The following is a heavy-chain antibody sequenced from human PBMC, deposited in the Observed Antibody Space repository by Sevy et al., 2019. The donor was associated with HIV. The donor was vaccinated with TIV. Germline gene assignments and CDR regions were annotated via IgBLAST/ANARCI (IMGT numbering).Heavy chain of an antibody. Sequence: GGSLRLSCAASGFTFSGSAMHWVRQASGKGLEWVGRIRSKANSYATAYAASVKGRFTISRDDSKNTAYLQTNSLKTEDTAVYYCTRPHYDFWSGYQDYWGQGTLVTVSS. J-gene: IGHJ4*02. CDR3: TRPHYDFWSGYQDY. CDR2: IRSKANSYAT. CDR1: GFTFSGSA. V-gene: IGHV3-73*01. D-gene: IGHD3-3*01.